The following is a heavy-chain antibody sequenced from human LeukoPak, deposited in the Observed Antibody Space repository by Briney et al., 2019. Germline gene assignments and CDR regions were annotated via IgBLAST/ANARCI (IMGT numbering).Heavy chain of an antibody. CDR3: ARDRDYYDSSGYFPLDY. CDR2: INPNSGGT. D-gene: IGHD3-22*01. CDR1: GYTFTSYD. Sequence: ASVKVSCKASGYTFTSYDINWVRQAPGQGLEWMGWINPNSGGTNYAQKFQGRITMTTDTSITTAYMELSRLRSDDTAVYYCARDRDYYDSSGYFPLDYWGQGTLVTVSS. J-gene: IGHJ4*02. V-gene: IGHV1-2*02.